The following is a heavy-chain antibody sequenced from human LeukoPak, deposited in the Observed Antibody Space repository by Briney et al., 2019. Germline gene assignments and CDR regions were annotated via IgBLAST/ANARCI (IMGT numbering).Heavy chain of an antibody. D-gene: IGHD3-3*01. Sequence: GGSLRLSCAASGFTFSSYWMSWVRQAPGKGLEWVANIKQDGSEKYYVDSVKGRLTISRDNAKNSLYLQMNSLRAEDTAAYYCARDLGLPTSYYDFWSGYYTISSGLDPWGQGTLVTVSS. V-gene: IGHV3-7*01. CDR1: GFTFSSYW. J-gene: IGHJ5*02. CDR3: ARDLGLPTSYYDFWSGYYTISSGLDP. CDR2: IKQDGSEK.